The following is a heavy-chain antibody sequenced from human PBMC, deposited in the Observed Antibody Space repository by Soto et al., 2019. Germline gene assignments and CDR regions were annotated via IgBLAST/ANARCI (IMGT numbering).Heavy chain of an antibody. J-gene: IGHJ4*02. CDR2: ISGSGGST. Sequence: PGGSLRLSCAASGFTFSSYAMSWVRHAPGKGLEWVSAISGSGGSTYYADSVKGRFTISRDNSKNTLYLQMNSLRAEDTAVYYCAKARGYCSGGSCYRYYFDYWGQGTLVTVSS. CDR3: AKARGYCSGGSCYRYYFDY. D-gene: IGHD2-15*01. V-gene: IGHV3-23*01. CDR1: GFTFSSYA.